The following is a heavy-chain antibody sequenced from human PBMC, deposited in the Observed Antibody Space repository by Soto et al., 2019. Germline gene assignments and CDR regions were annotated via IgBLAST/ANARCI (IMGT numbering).Heavy chain of an antibody. CDR1: GFTCSSYA. V-gene: IGHV3-30-3*01. CDR2: ISYDGSNK. J-gene: IGHJ4*02. D-gene: IGHD3-10*01. CDR3: AREGQYYYGPAGHFDY. Sequence: QVPLVESGGGVVQPGRSLRLSCAASGFTCSSYAMHWVRQAPGKGLEWVAVISYDGSNKYYADAVKGRFTISRYNSRNTLYLQTNRLRAEETSVYYSAREGQYYYGPAGHFDYWRQGTLVTVAS.